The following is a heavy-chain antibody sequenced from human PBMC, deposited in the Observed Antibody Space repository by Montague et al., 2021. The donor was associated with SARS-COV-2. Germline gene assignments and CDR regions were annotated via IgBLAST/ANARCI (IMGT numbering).Heavy chain of an antibody. CDR3: ARHITGSGNAFDI. J-gene: IGHJ3*02. CDR2: ISYSGST. Sequence: SETRSLTCTVSGGSISSTSYYWGWIRQPPGKGLEWIGSISYSGSTYYKSSLKSRVTISVDTSKNQFSLRLSSMTAADTAVYYCARHITGSGNAFDIWGQGTMVTVSS. CDR1: GGSISSTSYY. V-gene: IGHV4-39*01. D-gene: IGHD3-10*01.